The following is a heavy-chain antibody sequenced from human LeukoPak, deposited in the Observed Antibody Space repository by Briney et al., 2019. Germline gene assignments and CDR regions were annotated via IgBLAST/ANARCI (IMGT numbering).Heavy chain of an antibody. CDR3: ARHSSMRSPITP. Sequence: NPSEALSLTCTVSGGSISSSSYYWGWIRQPPGKGLEWIGSIYYSGSTYYNPSLKSRVIISVDTSKNQFSLKLSSETAADTAVHYCARHSSMRSPITPWGQGTLVTVSS. D-gene: IGHD3-22*01. J-gene: IGHJ5*02. CDR2: IYYSGST. V-gene: IGHV4-39*01. CDR1: GGSISSSSYY.